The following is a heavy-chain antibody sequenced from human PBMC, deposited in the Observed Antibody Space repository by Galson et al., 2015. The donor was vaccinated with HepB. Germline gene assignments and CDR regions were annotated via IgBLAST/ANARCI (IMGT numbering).Heavy chain of an antibody. CDR1: GFTFSSYA. V-gene: IGHV3-30-3*01. CDR2: ISYDGSNK. Sequence: SLRLSCAASGFTFSSYAMHWVRQAPGKGLEWVAVISYDGSNKYYADSVKGRFTISRDNSKNTLYLQMNSLRAEDTAVYYCARDPSGGYYPYHDYWGQGTLVTVSS. J-gene: IGHJ4*02. CDR3: ARDPSGGYYPYHDY. D-gene: IGHD3-22*01.